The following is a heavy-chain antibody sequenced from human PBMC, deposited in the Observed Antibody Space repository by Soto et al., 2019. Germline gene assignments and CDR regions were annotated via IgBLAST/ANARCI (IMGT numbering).Heavy chain of an antibody. CDR3: ARVRNDFWSGYYNYYYYYGMDV. D-gene: IGHD3-3*01. CDR1: GFTFSSYA. V-gene: IGHV3-33*08. Sequence: GGSLRLSCAASGFTFSSYAMHWVRQAPGKGLERVAVIWYDGSNKYYADSVKGRFTISRDNSKNTLYLQMNSLRAEDTAVYYCARVRNDFWSGYYNYYYYYGMDVWGQGTTVTVSS. J-gene: IGHJ6*02. CDR2: IWYDGSNK.